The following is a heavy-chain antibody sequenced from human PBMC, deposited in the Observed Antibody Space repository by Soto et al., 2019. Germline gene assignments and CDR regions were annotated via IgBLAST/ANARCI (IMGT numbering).Heavy chain of an antibody. J-gene: IGHJ4*01. D-gene: IGHD6-13*01. V-gene: IGHV4-59*12. Sequence: SETLSLTCTVSGGSIGSYYWSWIRQPPGKGLEWIGYIYYSGSTNYNPSLKSRVTLSVDTSKNQLSLILYSVTAEDTGVYYCARYSAASGTYSFDYWGPGTLVT. CDR2: IYYSGST. CDR1: GGSIGSYY. CDR3: ARYSAASGTYSFDY.